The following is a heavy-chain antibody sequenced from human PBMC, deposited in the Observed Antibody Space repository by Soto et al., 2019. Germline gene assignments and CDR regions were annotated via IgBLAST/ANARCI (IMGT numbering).Heavy chain of an antibody. V-gene: IGHV1-2*02. D-gene: IGHD4-4*01. CDR3: ASQTVTPNWFDP. J-gene: IGHJ5*02. CDR2: INPNGGGT. Sequence: ASVKVSCKASGYTFTGYYMHWVRQAPGQGLECMGWINPNGGGTNYAQKFQGRVTMSRXTXXSXXXMXLXRLRSDXTAVYYCASQTVTPNWFDPWGQGTLVTVSS. CDR1: GYTFTGYY.